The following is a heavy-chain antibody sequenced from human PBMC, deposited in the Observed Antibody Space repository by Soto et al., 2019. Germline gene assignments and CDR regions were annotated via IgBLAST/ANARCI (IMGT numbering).Heavy chain of an antibody. CDR2: IIPIFGTA. D-gene: IGHD3-22*01. Sequence: QVQLVQSGAEVRKPGSSVRVSCKASGGRFNRHTIIWVRQAPGQGLEWMGGIIPIFGTANHAQKFQGRVTIIADESTSTVYMELSSLRSDDTAIYYCARGWGYDSTDYYYAYWGQGTLVIVSS. V-gene: IGHV1-69*01. J-gene: IGHJ4*02. CDR1: GGRFNRHT. CDR3: ARGWGYDSTDYYYAY.